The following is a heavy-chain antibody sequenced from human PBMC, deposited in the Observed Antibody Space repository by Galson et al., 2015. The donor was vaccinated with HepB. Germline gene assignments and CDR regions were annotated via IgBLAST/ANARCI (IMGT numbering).Heavy chain of an antibody. CDR2: IKQDGSGK. J-gene: IGHJ5*02. CDR1: GVTFSSCW. CDR3: ARERVMRWLQKSLGNLDP. D-gene: IGHD5-24*01. V-gene: IGHV3-7*03. Sequence: SLRPSCAASGVTFSSCWISWVRQAPGQGLEWVANIKQDGSGKYYVDSVKGRFTISRDNAKNALYLQMNSLRAEDTAVYYCARERVMRWLQKSLGNLDPWGQGTLVTVSS.